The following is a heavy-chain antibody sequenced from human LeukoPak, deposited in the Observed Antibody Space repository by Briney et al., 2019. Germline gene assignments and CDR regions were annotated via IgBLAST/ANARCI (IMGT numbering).Heavy chain of an antibody. J-gene: IGHJ4*02. D-gene: IGHD6-19*01. V-gene: IGHV3-23*01. CDR1: GFTFSSYG. Sequence: QPGGSLRLSCAASGFTFSSYGMSWVRQAPGKGLEWVSAISGSGGSTYYADSVKGRFTISRDNSKNTLYLQMNSLRAEDTAVYYCAKGLSQWLVPGGFDYWGQGTLVTVSS. CDR2: ISGSGGST. CDR3: AKGLSQWLVPGGFDY.